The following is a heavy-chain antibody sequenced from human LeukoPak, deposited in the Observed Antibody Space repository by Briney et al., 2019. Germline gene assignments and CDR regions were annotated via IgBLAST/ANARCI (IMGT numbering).Heavy chain of an antibody. D-gene: IGHD3-22*01. Sequence: ASVKVSCKASGYTFNGYYMHWVRRAPGQGLEWMGWVNPTNGATNYAQKFQGRVTLTTDTSTNTAYMELSWLTSDDTAVYYCARPRIESGGYYYGHWGQGTLVTVSS. CDR1: GYTFNGYY. CDR3: ARPRIESGGYYYGH. CDR2: VNPTNGAT. V-gene: IGHV1-2*02. J-gene: IGHJ4*02.